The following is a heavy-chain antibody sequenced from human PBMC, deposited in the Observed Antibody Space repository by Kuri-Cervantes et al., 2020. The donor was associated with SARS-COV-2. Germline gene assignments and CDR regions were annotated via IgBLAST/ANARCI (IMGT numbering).Heavy chain of an antibody. CDR1: GFTFSSYS. V-gene: IGHV3-48*01. D-gene: IGHD3-3*01. J-gene: IGHJ3*02. Sequence: GGSLRPSCAASGFTFSSYSMNWVRQAPGKGLEWVSYISSSSSTIYYADSVKGRFTTSRDNAKNSLYLQMNSLRAEDTAVYYCAKPQRITIFGVVIMVDAFDIWGQGTMVTVSS. CDR2: ISSSSSTI. CDR3: AKPQRITIFGVVIMVDAFDI.